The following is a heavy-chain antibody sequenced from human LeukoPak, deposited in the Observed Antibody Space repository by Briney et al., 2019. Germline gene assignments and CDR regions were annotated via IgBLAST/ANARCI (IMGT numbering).Heavy chain of an antibody. CDR2: IYYSGST. V-gene: IGHV4-59*01. CDR3: ASMAVSSMDYFDY. CDR1: GGSISSYY. Sequence: SETLSLTCTVSGGSISSYYWSWIRQPPGKGLEWIGYIYYSGSTNYNPSLKSRVTISVDTSKNQFSLKLSSVTTADTAVYYCASMAVSSMDYFDYWGQGTLVTVSS. D-gene: IGHD6-13*01. J-gene: IGHJ4*02.